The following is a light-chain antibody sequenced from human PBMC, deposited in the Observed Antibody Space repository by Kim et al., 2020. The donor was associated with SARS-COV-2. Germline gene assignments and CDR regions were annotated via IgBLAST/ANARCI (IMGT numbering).Light chain of an antibody. J-gene: IGLJ1*01. CDR3: SSYAGSNSYV. Sequence: GQSVTISCTGTSSDVGGYKYVSWYQHHPGKAPKLMIYEVNKRPSGVPDRFSGSKSGNTASLTVSGLQAEDEADYYCSSYAGSNSYVFGSGTKVTVL. V-gene: IGLV2-8*01. CDR2: EVN. CDR1: SSDVGGYKY.